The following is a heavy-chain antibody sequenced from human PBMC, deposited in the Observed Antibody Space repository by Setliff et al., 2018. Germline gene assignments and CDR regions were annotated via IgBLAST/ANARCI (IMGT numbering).Heavy chain of an antibody. D-gene: IGHD2-15*01. CDR1: GFTFSSYG. J-gene: IGHJ4*02. CDR2: ISYDGSNK. Sequence: PGGSLRLSCAASGFTFSSYGMHWVRQAPGKGLEWVAVISYDGSNKYYADSVKGRFTISRDNSKNTLYLQMNSLRAEDTAVYYCAKGKHCSGGSCWYYFDYWGQGTLVTVSS. V-gene: IGHV3-30*18. CDR3: AKGKHCSGGSCWYYFDY.